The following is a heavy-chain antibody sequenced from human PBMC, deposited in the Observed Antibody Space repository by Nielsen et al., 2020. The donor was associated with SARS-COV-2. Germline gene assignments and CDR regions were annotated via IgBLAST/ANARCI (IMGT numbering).Heavy chain of an antibody. D-gene: IGHD6-13*01. CDR2: ISAHSGAT. CDR1: GFTFTNYG. V-gene: IGHV1-18*04. CDR3: ARDLGVAAAGTALYYFDF. Sequence: ASVKVSCKASGFTFTNYGFTWVRQAPGQGLEWMGWISAHSGATNYVRELQGRITMTTDTSTSTVYMELRSLRSDDTAVYYCARDLGVAAAGTALYYFDFWGQGTLVTVSS. J-gene: IGHJ4*02.